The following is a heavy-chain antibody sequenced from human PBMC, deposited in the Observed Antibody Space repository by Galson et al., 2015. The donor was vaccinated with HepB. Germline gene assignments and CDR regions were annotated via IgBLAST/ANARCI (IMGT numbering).Heavy chain of an antibody. CDR3: AKDLIEVAGTRGYYYYGMDV. D-gene: IGHD6-19*01. CDR2: ISPDGGKT. J-gene: IGHJ6*02. Sequence: SVKVSCKAFGYTFTTYGISWVRQAPGQGLEWVGWISPDGGKTEYAQRVEGRVTMTTDTSTSTAYMELRGLTPDDTAVYYCAKDLIEVAGTRGYYYYGMDVWGQGTKVTVSS. V-gene: IGHV1-18*04. CDR1: GYTFTTYG.